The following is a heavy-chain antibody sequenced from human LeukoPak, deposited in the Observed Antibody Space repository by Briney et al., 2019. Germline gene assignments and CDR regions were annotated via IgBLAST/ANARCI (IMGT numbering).Heavy chain of an antibody. CDR3: ARVRSKSGYCLHY. CDR2: ISTSSSTI. D-gene: IGHD3-3*01. CDR1: GFTFSTYS. J-gene: IGHJ4*02. V-gene: IGHV3-48*04. Sequence: PGGSLRLSCAASGFTFSTYSMNWVRQAPGKGLDWVSYISTSSSTIYYADSVKGRFTISRDNAKNSLSLEMNSLRAEDTAVYYCARVRSKSGYCLHYWGQGTLVTVSS.